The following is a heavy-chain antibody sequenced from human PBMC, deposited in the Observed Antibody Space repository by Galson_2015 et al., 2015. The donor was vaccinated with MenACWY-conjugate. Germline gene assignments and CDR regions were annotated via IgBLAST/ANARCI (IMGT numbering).Heavy chain of an antibody. D-gene: IGHD3-16*01. CDR2: IIPIFGTA. Sequence: SVKVSCKASGGTFSSYAISWVRQAPGQGLEWMGGIIPIFGTANYAQKFQGRVTITADKSTSTAYMELSSLRSEDTAVYYCARVGAQQLLYYYMDVWGKGTTVTVSS. CDR1: GGTFSSYA. J-gene: IGHJ6*03. CDR3: ARVGAQQLLYYYMDV. V-gene: IGHV1-69*06.